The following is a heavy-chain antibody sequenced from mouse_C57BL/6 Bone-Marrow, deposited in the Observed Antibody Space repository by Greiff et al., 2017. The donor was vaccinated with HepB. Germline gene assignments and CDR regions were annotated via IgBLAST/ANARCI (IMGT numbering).Heavy chain of an antibody. CDR2: ILPGSGST. D-gene: IGHD1-1*01. V-gene: IGHV1-9*01. J-gene: IGHJ2*01. Sequence: VQLQQSGAELMKPGASVKLSCKAPGYTFTGYWIEWVKERPGHGLEWIGEILPGSGSTNHNEKFKGKATFTADTSSNTADMQLSSLTTEDSAIYYCARSRITTVVATDYWGQGTTLTVSS. CDR3: ARSRITTVVATDY. CDR1: GYTFTGYW.